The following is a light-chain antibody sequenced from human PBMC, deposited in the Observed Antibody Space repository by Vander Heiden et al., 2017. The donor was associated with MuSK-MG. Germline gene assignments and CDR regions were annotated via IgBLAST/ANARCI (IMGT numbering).Light chain of an antibody. V-gene: IGLV2-14*03. CDR2: DVS. Sequence: QSALTQPASVSGSPGQSIPISCTGTSTDVGGYNYVSWYQQHQGKAPKLMIHDVSNRPSGVSNRFSGSKSGNTASLTISGLQAEDEADYYCSSYTSSSTRVVFGGGTKLTVL. CDR3: SSYTSSSTRVV. J-gene: IGLJ2*01. CDR1: STDVGGYNY.